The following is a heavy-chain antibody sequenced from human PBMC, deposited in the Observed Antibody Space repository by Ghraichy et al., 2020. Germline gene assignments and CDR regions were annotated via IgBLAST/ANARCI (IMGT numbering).Heavy chain of an antibody. V-gene: IGHV4-30-2*01. CDR3: ARVYGDYEGYFDL. Sequence: SETLSLTCAVSGGSISSGGYSWSWIRQPPGKGLEWIGYIYHSGSTYYNPSLKSRVTISVDRSKNQFSLKLSSVTAADTAVYYCARVYGDYEGYFDLWGRGTLVTVSS. D-gene: IGHD4-17*01. J-gene: IGHJ2*01. CDR1: GGSISSGGYS. CDR2: IYHSGST.